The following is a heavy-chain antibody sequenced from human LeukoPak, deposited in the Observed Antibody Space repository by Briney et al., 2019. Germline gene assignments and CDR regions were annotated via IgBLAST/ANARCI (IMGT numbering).Heavy chain of an antibody. CDR2: IYGSGYT. V-gene: IGHV4-59*01. CDR3: ARETSLAGFASGLGFNY. D-gene: IGHD6-19*01. J-gene: IGHJ4*02. Sequence: SETLSLTCTVSGGSISGWYWSWIRQPPGKGLEWIGNIYGSGYTNYNPSLKSRVTMSIDTSKNHFSLKLTSVTAADTATYYCARETSLAGFASGLGFNYWGLGILVSVSS. CDR1: GGSISGWY.